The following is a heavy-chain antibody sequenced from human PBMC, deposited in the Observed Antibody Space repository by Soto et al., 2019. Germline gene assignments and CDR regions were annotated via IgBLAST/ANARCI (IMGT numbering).Heavy chain of an antibody. Sequence: EVQLVESGGGLVQPGGSLRLSCAASGFTFSMYWMHWVRQVPGKGPEWVSRITDDGISTNYAYSVKGRFTISRDNAKNTLYLQMNAVRVEDTAVYYCTRGPLSTSTSTRAFWGQGTMVTVSS. CDR3: TRGPLSTSTSTRAF. D-gene: IGHD2-2*01. CDR1: GFTFSMYW. V-gene: IGHV3-74*01. J-gene: IGHJ4*02. CDR2: ITDDGIST.